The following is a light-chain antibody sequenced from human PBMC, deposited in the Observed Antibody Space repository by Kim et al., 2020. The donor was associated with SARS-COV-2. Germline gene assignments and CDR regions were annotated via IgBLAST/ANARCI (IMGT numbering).Light chain of an antibody. CDR3: QTWGTGTVV. V-gene: IGLV4-69*01. J-gene: IGLJ2*01. CDR2: LNSDGSH. Sequence: ASVKHTCTLGSGNSSYTIARHQQQPEKGPRYLMKLNSDGSHSKGDGIPDRFSGSGSGAERYLTISSLQSEDEADYYCQTWGTGTVVFGGGTQLTVL. CDR1: SGNSSYT.